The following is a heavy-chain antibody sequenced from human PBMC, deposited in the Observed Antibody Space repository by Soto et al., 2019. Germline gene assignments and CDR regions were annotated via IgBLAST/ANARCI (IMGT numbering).Heavy chain of an antibody. CDR2: VSGAGGST. CDR1: GFTFRNFG. J-gene: IGHJ4*02. Sequence: AGGSLRLSCAASGFTFRNFGMSWVRQAPGKGLEWVSAVSGAGGSTFYADSMKGRFTISRDNPKNTLYLQMNTLRADDTAVYYCAKVDLLTGYIDYWGQGTLVTVSS. CDR3: AKVDLLTGYIDY. V-gene: IGHV3-23*01. D-gene: IGHD3-9*01.